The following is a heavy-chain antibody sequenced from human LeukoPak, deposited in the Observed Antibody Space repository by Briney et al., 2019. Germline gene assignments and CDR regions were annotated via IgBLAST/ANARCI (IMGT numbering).Heavy chain of an antibody. CDR1: GFTFISYA. CDR3: AKAQAQLEIYYFDY. D-gene: IGHD6-13*01. J-gene: IGHJ4*02. CDR2: ISGSGGST. Sequence: GGSLRLSCAASGFTFISYAMSWVRQAPGKGLEWVSSISGSGGSTYYADSVKGRFTISRDNSKNTLYLQMNSLRAEDTAVYYCAKAQAQLEIYYFDYWGQGTLVTVSS. V-gene: IGHV3-23*01.